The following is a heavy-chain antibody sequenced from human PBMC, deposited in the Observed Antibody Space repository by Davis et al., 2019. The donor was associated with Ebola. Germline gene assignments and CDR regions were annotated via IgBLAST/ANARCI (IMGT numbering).Heavy chain of an antibody. CDR3: ARDGYNWGFFDY. V-gene: IGHV1-18*04. Sequence: AASVKVSCKASGYTFSSYGISWVRQAPGQGLEWMGWISGYNGNTNYAQKLQGRVTMTTDTSTSTAYMELRSLRSDDTAVYYCARDGYNWGFFDYWGQGTLVTVSS. D-gene: IGHD5-24*01. CDR2: ISGYNGNT. J-gene: IGHJ4*02. CDR1: GYTFSSYG.